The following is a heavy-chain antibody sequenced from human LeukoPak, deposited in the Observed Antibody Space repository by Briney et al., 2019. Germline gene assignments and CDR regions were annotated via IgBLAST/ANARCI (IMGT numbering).Heavy chain of an antibody. CDR1: EFTFSNYG. J-gene: IGHJ6*03. V-gene: IGHV3-23*01. Sequence: PGGSLRLSCEASEFTFSNYGINWARQAPGKGLEWVSSISGSGRSTYYAESVKGRFTISRDNSKNTLYLQMNSLRAEDTAVYHCARDLGQLHVYYYYMDVWGKGTTVTVSS. CDR3: ARDLGQLHVYYYYMDV. CDR2: ISGSGRST. D-gene: IGHD6-6*01.